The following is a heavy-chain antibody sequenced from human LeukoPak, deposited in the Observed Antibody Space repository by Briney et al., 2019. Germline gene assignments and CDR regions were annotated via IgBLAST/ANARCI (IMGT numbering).Heavy chain of an antibody. V-gene: IGHV3-30*03. D-gene: IGHD6-13*01. Sequence: GGSLRLSCAASGFTFSSYGMHWVRQAPGKGLEWVAVISYDGSNKYYADSVKGRFTISRDNSKNTLYLQMNSLRAEDTAVYYCATGKAAAGTTTHFDYWGQGTLVTVSS. CDR1: GFTFSSYG. CDR3: ATGKAAAGTTTHFDY. CDR2: ISYDGSNK. J-gene: IGHJ4*02.